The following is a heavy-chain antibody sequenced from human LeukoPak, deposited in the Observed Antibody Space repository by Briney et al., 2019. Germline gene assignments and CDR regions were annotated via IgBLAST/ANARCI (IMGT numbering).Heavy chain of an antibody. V-gene: IGHV4-30-2*01. D-gene: IGHD1-26*01. CDR3: ARTPYSGSYSYFDY. CDR2: IYHSGST. J-gene: IGHJ4*02. CDR1: GGSISSGGYS. Sequence: PSQTLSLTCAVSGGSISSGGYSWSWIRQPPGKGLEWIGYIYHSGSTYYSPSLKSRVTISVDRSKNQFSLKLSSVTAADTAVYYCARTPYSGSYSYFDYWGQGTLVTVSS.